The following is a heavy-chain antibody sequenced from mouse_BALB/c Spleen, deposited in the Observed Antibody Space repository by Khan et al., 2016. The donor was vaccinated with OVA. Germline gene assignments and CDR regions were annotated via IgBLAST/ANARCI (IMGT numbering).Heavy chain of an antibody. V-gene: IGHV2-6-7*01. CDR1: GFSLTAYG. Sequence: QVQLQQSGPGLVAPSQNLSITCTVSGFSLTAYGVNWVSQSPGKGLEWLGMIWGDGSTDYNSALKSRLSISKDNSQRQVFLKMNSLQTDDTARYYCARELRLGGFAYWGQGTLVTVSA. J-gene: IGHJ3*01. CDR3: ARELRLGGFAY. CDR2: IWGDGST. D-gene: IGHD1-2*01.